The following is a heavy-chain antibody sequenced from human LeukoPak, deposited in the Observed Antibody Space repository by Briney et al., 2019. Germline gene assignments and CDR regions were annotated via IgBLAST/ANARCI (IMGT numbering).Heavy chain of an antibody. V-gene: IGHV4-39*07. Sequence: SETLSLTCTVSGGSISSSSYYWGWIRQPPGKGLEWIGSIYYSGSTYYNPSLKSRVTISVDTSKNQFSLKLSSVTAADTAVYYCARDLPSLYAFDIWGQGTMVTVSS. CDR1: GGSISSSSYY. CDR2: IYYSGST. D-gene: IGHD2/OR15-2a*01. CDR3: ARDLPSLYAFDI. J-gene: IGHJ3*02.